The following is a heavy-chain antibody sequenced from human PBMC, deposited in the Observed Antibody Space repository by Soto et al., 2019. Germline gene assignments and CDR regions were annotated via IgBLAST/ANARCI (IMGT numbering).Heavy chain of an antibody. CDR1: GASISSSKW. D-gene: IGHD3-10*01. CDR3: AKTAGAQIDY. J-gene: IGHJ4*02. V-gene: IGHV4-4*02. CDR2: IYHSGST. Sequence: QVQLQESGPGLVKPSGTLSLTCAVSGASISSSKWWTWVRQPPGEGLEWIGGIYHSGSTNYIPSLGSRVTLSVDKSKNQFSLTMTAVTAADTAVYYCAKTAGAQIDYWGQGTLVTVSS.